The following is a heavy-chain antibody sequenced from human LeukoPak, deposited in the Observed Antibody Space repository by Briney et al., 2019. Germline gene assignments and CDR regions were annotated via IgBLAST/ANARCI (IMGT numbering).Heavy chain of an antibody. CDR1: GGTFSSYA. CDR3: AREIGGGSCYPECGMDV. CDR2: IIPIFGTA. J-gene: IGHJ6*04. D-gene: IGHD2-15*01. V-gene: IGHV1-69*06. Sequence: SVKVSCTASGGTFSSYAISWVRQAPGQGLEWMGGIIPIFGTANYAQKFQGRVTITADKSTSTAYMELSSLRSEDTAVYYCAREIGGGSCYPECGMDVWGKGTTVTVSS.